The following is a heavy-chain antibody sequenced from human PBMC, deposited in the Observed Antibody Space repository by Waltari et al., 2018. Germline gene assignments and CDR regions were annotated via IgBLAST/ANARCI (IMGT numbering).Heavy chain of an antibody. J-gene: IGHJ6*02. CDR2: ISGSGGST. Sequence: EVQLLESGGGLVQPGGSLRLSCAASGFTFSSYAMSWVRQAPGKGLEWVSAISGSGGSTYYADSVKGRFTISRDNSKNTLYLQMNSLRAEDTAVYYCAKEGNWNVPYYYYGMDVWGQGTTVTVSS. V-gene: IGHV3-23*01. CDR1: GFTFSSYA. D-gene: IGHD1-1*01. CDR3: AKEGNWNVPYYYYGMDV.